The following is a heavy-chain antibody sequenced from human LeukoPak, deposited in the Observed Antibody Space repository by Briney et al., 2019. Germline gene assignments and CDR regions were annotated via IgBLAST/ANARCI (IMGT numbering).Heavy chain of an antibody. Sequence: GASVKVSCKASGYTFTDYAMHWVRQAPGQWLEWMGWINAGTGNTKYSRKFQGRVTMTRDTSTSTVYMELSSLRSEDTAVYYCARGGSMVYWGQGTLVTVSS. CDR3: ARGGSMVY. CDR2: INAGTGNT. V-gene: IGHV1-3*01. J-gene: IGHJ4*02. CDR1: GYTFTDYA. D-gene: IGHD2-2*01.